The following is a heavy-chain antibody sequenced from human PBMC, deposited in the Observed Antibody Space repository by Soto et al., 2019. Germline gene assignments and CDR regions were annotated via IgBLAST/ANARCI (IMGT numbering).Heavy chain of an antibody. J-gene: IGHJ6*02. Sequence: QVQLVESGGGVVQPGRSLRLSCVGSGFSFGSYGIHWVRQAPGKGLEWVAWVSYDGRNRNYADSLKARLTISRDNSKDTVFLQMNSLGPDDTSVYYCAREYLDHGPDVWDQGTSVTVSS. CDR2: VSYDGRNR. V-gene: IGHV3-30*03. CDR3: AREYLDHGPDV. CDR1: GFSFGSYG.